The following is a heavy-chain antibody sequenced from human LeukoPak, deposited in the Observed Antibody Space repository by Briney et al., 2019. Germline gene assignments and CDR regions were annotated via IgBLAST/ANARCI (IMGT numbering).Heavy chain of an antibody. J-gene: IGHJ4*02. CDR1: GFTFSSYA. CDR3: VRDAGFWSPGGY. CDR2: ISYDGSNK. V-gene: IGHV3-30-3*01. Sequence: GGSLRLSCAASGFTFSSYAMHWVRHAPGKGLEWVAVISYDGSNKYYADSVKGRFTISRDNSKNTLYLQMNSQRAEDTAVYSCVRDAGFWSPGGYWGQGALVTVSS. D-gene: IGHD3-3*01.